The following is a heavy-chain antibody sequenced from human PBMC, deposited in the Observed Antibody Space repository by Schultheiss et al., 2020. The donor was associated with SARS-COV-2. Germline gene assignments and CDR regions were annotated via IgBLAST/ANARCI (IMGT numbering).Heavy chain of an antibody. D-gene: IGHD4-11*01. J-gene: IGHJ4*02. Sequence: GESLKISCAASGFNFTNYAMSWVRQAPGKGLEWLSLISGSGGSTYYADSVKGRLTISRDNSKNTLYLRMSSLRARDTAVYFCAKGLHSSNSYSFDYWGQGTLVTVSS. CDR2: ISGSGGST. CDR3: AKGLHSSNSYSFDY. V-gene: IGHV3-23*01. CDR1: GFNFTNYA.